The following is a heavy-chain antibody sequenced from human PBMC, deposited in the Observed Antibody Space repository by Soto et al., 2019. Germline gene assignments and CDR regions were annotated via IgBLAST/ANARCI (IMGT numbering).Heavy chain of an antibody. Sequence: QVQLVESGGGVVQPGRSLRLSCAASGFTFSSYGMHWVRQAPGKGLEWVAIISYDGRNKYYADFVKGRFTISRDNSKNTLYLQMNSLRAEGTGVYYWRSSGWDPIIDYWGQGTLVTVSS. CDR3: RSSGWDPIIDY. CDR1: GFTFSSYG. CDR2: ISYDGRNK. V-gene: IGHV3-30*05. D-gene: IGHD6-19*01. J-gene: IGHJ4*02.